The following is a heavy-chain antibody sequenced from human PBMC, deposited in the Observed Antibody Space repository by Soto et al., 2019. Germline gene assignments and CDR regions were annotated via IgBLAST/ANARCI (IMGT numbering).Heavy chain of an antibody. CDR1: GDSISSYY. J-gene: IGHJ4*02. V-gene: IGHV4-34*01. CDR2: INHSGST. D-gene: IGHD4-17*01. CDR3: GDYPDY. Sequence: PSETLSLTCTVSGDSISSYYWSWVRQPPGKGLEWIGEINHSGSTNYNPSLKSRVTISVDTSKNQFSLKLSSVTAADTAVYYCGDYPDYWGQGTLVTVSS.